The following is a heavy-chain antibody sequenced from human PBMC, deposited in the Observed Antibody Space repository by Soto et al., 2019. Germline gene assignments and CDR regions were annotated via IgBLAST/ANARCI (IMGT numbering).Heavy chain of an antibody. V-gene: IGHV1-2*02. Sequence: ASVKVSCKASGYTFTGYYMHWVRQAPGQGLEWMGWINPNSGGTNYAQKFQGRVTMTRDTSISTAYMELSRLRSDDTAVYYCARDLGDSSGYYYTPYYYYGMDVWGQGTTVTVSS. CDR2: INPNSGGT. J-gene: IGHJ6*02. CDR3: ARDLGDSSGYYYTPYYYYGMDV. CDR1: GYTFTGYY. D-gene: IGHD3-22*01.